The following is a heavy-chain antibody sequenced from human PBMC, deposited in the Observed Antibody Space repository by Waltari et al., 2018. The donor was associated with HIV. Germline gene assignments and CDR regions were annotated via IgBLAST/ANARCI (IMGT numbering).Heavy chain of an antibody. V-gene: IGHV1-69*12. D-gene: IGHD3-3*01. CDR3: ATGTRSGLYLSRQFGPDF. CDR1: GGIFNRFA. Sequence: QVQVVQSGAEMAKPGSSVKVSCRTSGGIFNRFAISWVRQAPGQGLEWMGGSTPVFGTTNYAQKFQGRLTITADESPSTAYMELNSLRSEDTAVYYCATGTRSGLYLSRQFGPDFWGQGTLVTVSS. J-gene: IGHJ4*02. CDR2: STPVFGTT.